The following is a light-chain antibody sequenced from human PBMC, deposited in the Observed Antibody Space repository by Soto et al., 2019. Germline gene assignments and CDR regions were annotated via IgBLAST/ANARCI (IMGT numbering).Light chain of an antibody. V-gene: IGLV2-14*01. CDR3: SSYTINGVGV. CDR2: DVS. CDR1: DSDVGGYNY. J-gene: IGLJ2*01. Sequence: QSALTQPASVSGSPGQSITISCTGTDSDVGGYNYVSWYQQHPGNAPKVMIYDVSNWPSGVSNRFSGSKSGNTASLIISGLQAEDEADYYCSSYTINGVGVFGGGTKLTVL.